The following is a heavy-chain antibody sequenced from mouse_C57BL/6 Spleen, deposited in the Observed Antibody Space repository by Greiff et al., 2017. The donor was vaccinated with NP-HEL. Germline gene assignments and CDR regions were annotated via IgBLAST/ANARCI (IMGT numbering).Heavy chain of an antibody. J-gene: IGHJ1*03. CDR1: GYSFTDYN. D-gene: IGHD2-5*01. Sequence: VQLQQSGPELVKPGASVKISCKASGYSFTDYNMNWVKQSNGKSLEWIGVINPNYGTNSYNQQFKGKATLTVDQSSSTAYMQLNSLTSEDSAVDYCARSGYSNYCYFDVWGTGTTVTVSS. CDR2: INPNYGTN. CDR3: ARSGYSNYCYFDV. V-gene: IGHV1-39*01.